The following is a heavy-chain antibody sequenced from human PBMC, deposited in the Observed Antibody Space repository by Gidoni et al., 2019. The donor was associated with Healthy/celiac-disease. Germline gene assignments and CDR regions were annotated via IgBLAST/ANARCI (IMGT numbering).Heavy chain of an antibody. J-gene: IGHJ4*02. CDR2: ISSSSSTI. CDR3: ARDRSGSY. CDR1: GFTFSSYS. D-gene: IGHD1-26*01. Sequence: EVQRVESGGGLVQLGGSRRLACAPSGFTFSSYSITWVRRAPGQGLDCVSYISSSSSTIYYADSVKGRFTISRDNAKNSLYLQMNSLRAEDTAVYYCARDRSGSYWGQGTLVTVSS. V-gene: IGHV3-48*04.